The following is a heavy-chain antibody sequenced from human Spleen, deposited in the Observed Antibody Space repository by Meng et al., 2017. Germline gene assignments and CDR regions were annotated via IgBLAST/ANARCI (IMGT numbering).Heavy chain of an antibody. V-gene: IGHV4-34*01. Sequence: QVKLQHWGAGLLKPSETLSLTCAVYGGSFSDYYWSWIRQPPGKGLEWIGEINHSGSTNYNPSLESRATISVDTSQNNLSLKLSSVTAADSAVYYCARGPTTMAHDFDYWGQGTLVTVSS. J-gene: IGHJ4*02. D-gene: IGHD4-11*01. CDR2: INHSGST. CDR1: GGSFSDYY. CDR3: ARGPTTMAHDFDY.